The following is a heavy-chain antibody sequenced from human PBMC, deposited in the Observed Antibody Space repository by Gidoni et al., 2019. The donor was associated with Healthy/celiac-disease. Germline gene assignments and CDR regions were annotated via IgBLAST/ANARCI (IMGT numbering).Heavy chain of an antibody. Sequence: EVQLVESGGGLVQPGGSLRLSCAASGFTFSSYWMSWVRQAPGKGLEWVANIKQDGSEKYYVDSVKGRFTISRDNAKNSLYPQMNSLRAEDTAVYYCARPQPYYGDSNYYYYGMDVWGQGTTVTVSS. J-gene: IGHJ6*02. D-gene: IGHD4-17*01. CDR3: ARPQPYYGDSNYYYYGMDV. CDR2: IKQDGSEK. V-gene: IGHV3-7*01. CDR1: GFTFSSYW.